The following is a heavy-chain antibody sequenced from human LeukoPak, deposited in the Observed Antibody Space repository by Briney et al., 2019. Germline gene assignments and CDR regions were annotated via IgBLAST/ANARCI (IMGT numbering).Heavy chain of an antibody. Sequence: GGSLRLSCAVSRITLSNYGMSWVRQAPGKGLEWVAGLSGSGGGTNYADSVQGRFTISRDNAKNSLYLQMNSLRAEDTALYYCAKLSGSSSTSYYYYYMDVWGKGTTVTVSS. CDR2: LSGSGGGT. D-gene: IGHD2-2*01. V-gene: IGHV3-23*01. CDR1: RITLSNYG. J-gene: IGHJ6*03. CDR3: AKLSGSSSTSYYYYYMDV.